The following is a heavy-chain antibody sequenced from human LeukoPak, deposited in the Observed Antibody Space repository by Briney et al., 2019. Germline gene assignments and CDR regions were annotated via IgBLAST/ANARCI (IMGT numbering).Heavy chain of an antibody. V-gene: IGHV4-31*03. CDR2: IYYSGST. D-gene: IGHD3-22*01. CDR1: GGSISSGGYY. Sequence: SQTLSLTCTVSGGSISSGGYYWSWIRQHPGKGLEWIGYIYYSGSTYYNPSLKSRVTISVDTSKNQFSLKLGSVTAADTAVYYCAREKSGYYSDAFDIWGQGTMVTVSS. CDR3: AREKSGYYSDAFDI. J-gene: IGHJ3*02.